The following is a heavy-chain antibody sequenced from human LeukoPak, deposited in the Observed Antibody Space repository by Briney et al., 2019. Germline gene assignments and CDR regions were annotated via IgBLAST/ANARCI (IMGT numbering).Heavy chain of an antibody. J-gene: IGHJ4*02. CDR3: ARLPTVTTMGY. D-gene: IGHD4-17*01. V-gene: IGHV4-59*08. Sequence: PSETLSLTCTVSGGSISTYYWSWIRQSPGKGLEWIGYIYYSGNTNYNPSLKSRVTISIDTSKSQFSLKLTSVTAADTAVYYCARLPTVTTMGYWGQGTLVTVSS. CDR1: GGSISTYY. CDR2: IYYSGNT.